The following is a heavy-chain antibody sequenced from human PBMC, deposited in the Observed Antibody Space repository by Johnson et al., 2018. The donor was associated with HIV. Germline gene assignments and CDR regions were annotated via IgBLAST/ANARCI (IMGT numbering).Heavy chain of an antibody. D-gene: IGHD1-26*01. CDR2: TYSGGRT. Sequence: VQLVESGGGAVRPGGSLRLSCVASGFTVSNNFLSWVRQAPAKGLEWVSVTYSGGRTYYTDSVKGRFTLSRDTAKNTLYLQMNSLRAEDTAVYYCARVRRSGTYYVDAFDIWGQGTMVTVSS. V-gene: IGHV3-66*02. J-gene: IGHJ3*02. CDR1: GFTVSNNF. CDR3: ARVRRSGTYYVDAFDI.